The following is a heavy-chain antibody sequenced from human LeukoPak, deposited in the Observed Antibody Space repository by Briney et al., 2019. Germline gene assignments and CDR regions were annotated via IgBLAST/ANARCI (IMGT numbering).Heavy chain of an antibody. Sequence: PSETLSLTCTVSGGSISSHYWSWIRQPPGKGLEWIGYVYYSGSTNYNPSLKSRVTISIDTSKNQFSLKLSSVTAADTAVYYCARVDYDFWSGPQGAFDYWGQGTLVTVSS. CDR1: GGSISSHY. CDR2: VYYSGST. V-gene: IGHV4-59*11. CDR3: ARVDYDFWSGPQGAFDY. D-gene: IGHD3-3*01. J-gene: IGHJ4*02.